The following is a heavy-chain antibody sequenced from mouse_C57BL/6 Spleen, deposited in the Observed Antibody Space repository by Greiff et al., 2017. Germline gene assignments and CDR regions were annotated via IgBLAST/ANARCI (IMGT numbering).Heavy chain of an antibody. J-gene: IGHJ3*01. CDR2: ILPGSGST. Sequence: VKVVESGAELMKPGASVKLSCKATGYTFTGYWIEWVKQRPGHGLEWIGEILPGSGSTNYNEKFKGKATFTADTASNTAYMQLSSLTTEDSAIYYCATLRTGTGFAYWGQGTLVTVSA. CDR1: GYTFTGYW. V-gene: IGHV1-9*01. D-gene: IGHD4-1*01. CDR3: ATLRTGTGFAY.